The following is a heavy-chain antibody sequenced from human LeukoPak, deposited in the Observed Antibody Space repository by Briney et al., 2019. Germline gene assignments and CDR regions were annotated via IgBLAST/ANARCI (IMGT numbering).Heavy chain of an antibody. Sequence: ASVKVSCKASGYTFTSYGISWVRQAPGQGLEWMGWISAYNGNTNYAQKLQGRVTMTTDTSTSTAYMELRSLRSDDTAVYYCARGTNYGPGSYYYYYYYGMDVWGQGTTVTVSS. D-gene: IGHD3-10*01. CDR1: GYTFTSYG. V-gene: IGHV1-18*01. CDR3: ARGTNYGPGSYYYYYYYGMDV. J-gene: IGHJ6*02. CDR2: ISAYNGNT.